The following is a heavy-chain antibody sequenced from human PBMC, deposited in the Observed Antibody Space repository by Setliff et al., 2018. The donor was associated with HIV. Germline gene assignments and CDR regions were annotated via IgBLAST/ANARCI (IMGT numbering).Heavy chain of an antibody. D-gene: IGHD3-10*01. Sequence: GASVKVSCKASGYTFTSYGISWVRQAPGQGLEWMGWISAYNGNTNYAQKLQGRLTVTTDTSTSTAYMELRSLRSDDTAVYYCARATSGTIHDFWGQGTLVTVSS. CDR2: ISAYNGNT. V-gene: IGHV1-18*01. CDR1: GYTFTSYG. CDR3: ARATSGTIHDF. J-gene: IGHJ4*02.